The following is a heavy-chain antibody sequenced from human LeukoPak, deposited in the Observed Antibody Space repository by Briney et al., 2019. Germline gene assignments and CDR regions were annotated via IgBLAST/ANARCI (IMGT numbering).Heavy chain of an antibody. Sequence: PGGSLRLSCAASGFTSSSNWMHWVRQGPGKGLVWVSRVNPDGSRTDYAESVKGRFTISRDNAKNTLSLEMNSLGDEDTAVYYCSRDFNGRNDFWGQGTLVTVSS. V-gene: IGHV3-74*01. CDR3: SRDFNGRNDF. J-gene: IGHJ4*02. D-gene: IGHD1-14*01. CDR2: VNPDGSRT. CDR1: GFTSSSNW.